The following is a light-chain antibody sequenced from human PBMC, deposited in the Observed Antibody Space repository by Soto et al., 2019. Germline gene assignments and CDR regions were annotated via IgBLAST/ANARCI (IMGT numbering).Light chain of an antibody. CDR2: GVS. J-gene: IGLJ1*01. Sequence: QSVLTQPRSVSGSPGQSVTISCTGTSSDVGGYKYVSWYQQKPGKAPKLIIYGVSRWPSGVPNRFSGSKSGNRAYLTISGLPADHEGPYHCCSSAGGPEVFGTGTKVTVL. CDR3: CSSAGGPEV. CDR1: SSDVGGYKY. V-gene: IGLV2-11*01.